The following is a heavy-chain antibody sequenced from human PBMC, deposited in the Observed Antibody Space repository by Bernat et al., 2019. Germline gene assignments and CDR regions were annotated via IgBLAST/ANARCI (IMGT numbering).Heavy chain of an antibody. D-gene: IGHD2-2*02. CDR1: GGSFSGYY. Sequence: QVQLQQWGAGLLKPSETLSLPCAVYGGSFSGYYWSWLRQPPGTGLEWIGVINHSGSTNYNPSLQRRDTISVDTSKNQFSVKVSAVTAADTAVYYCARGGRYQPLLYGDFDYWGQGTLVTVSS. CDR2: INHSGST. V-gene: IGHV4-34*01. CDR3: ARGGRYQPLLYGDFDY. J-gene: IGHJ4*02.